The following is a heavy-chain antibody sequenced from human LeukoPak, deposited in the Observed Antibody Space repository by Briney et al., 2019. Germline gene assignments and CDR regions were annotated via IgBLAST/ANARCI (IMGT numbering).Heavy chain of an antibody. Sequence: GGSLRLSCAASGFTFSAYYMSWVLQAPGKGLEWVSYISSDSSDTNYADSVKGRFTISRDNAKNSLYLQMNSLSAEDTAVYYCVRGGSYSGSWGQGTLVTVSS. V-gene: IGHV3-11*05. CDR1: GFTFSAYY. CDR3: VRGGSYSGS. D-gene: IGHD1-26*01. J-gene: IGHJ5*02. CDR2: ISSDSSDT.